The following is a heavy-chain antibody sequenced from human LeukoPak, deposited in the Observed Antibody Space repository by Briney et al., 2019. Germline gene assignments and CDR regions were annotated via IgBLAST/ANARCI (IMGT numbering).Heavy chain of an antibody. D-gene: IGHD6-19*01. CDR2: ISYDGSNK. CDR1: GFTFSSYA. V-gene: IGHV3-30-3*01. CDR3: ARDLLRGRDLIAVAGNVGY. Sequence: PGGSLRLSCAASGFTFSSYAMHWVRQAPGKGLEWEAVISYDGSNKYYADSVKGRFTISRDNSKNTLYLQMNSLRAEDTAVYYCARDLLRGRDLIAVAGNVGYWGQGTLVTVSS. J-gene: IGHJ4*02.